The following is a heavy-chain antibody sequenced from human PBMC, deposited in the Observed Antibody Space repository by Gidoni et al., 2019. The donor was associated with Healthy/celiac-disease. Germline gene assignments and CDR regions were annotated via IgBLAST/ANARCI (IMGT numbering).Heavy chain of an antibody. J-gene: IGHJ4*02. V-gene: IGHV3-23*01. CDR2: ISGSGGST. CDR3: AKVPWDCSSTSCYYYFDY. Sequence: LEWVSAISGSGGSTYYADSVKGRFTISRDNSKNTLYLQMNSLRAEDTAVYYCAKVPWDCSSTSCYYYFDYWGQGTLVTVSS. D-gene: IGHD2-2*01.